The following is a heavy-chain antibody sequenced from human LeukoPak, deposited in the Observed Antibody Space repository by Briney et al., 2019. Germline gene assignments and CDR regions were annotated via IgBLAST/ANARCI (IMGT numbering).Heavy chain of an antibody. CDR3: ARAMRSGYDY. V-gene: IGHV3-30-3*01. CDR1: GFTFSNYA. Sequence: PGRSLRLSCAASGFTFSNYAMHWVRQAPGKGLEWVAVIAYDGSNKNYADSVKGRFTISRDNSKNTLCLQMNSLRADDTAMYYCARAMRSGYDYWGQGTLVTVSS. J-gene: IGHJ4*02. D-gene: IGHD5-12*01. CDR2: IAYDGSNK.